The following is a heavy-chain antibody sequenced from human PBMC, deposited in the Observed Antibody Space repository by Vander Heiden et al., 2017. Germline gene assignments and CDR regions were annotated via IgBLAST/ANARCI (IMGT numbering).Heavy chain of an antibody. CDR2: ISSSSSYI. J-gene: IGHJ4*02. CDR1: GFTFSSYS. CDR3: ARGGYFDY. Sequence: EVQLVESGGGLVKPGGSLRLSCAASGFTFSSYSMNWVRQAPGKRLEWVSSISSSSSYIYYADSVKGRFTISRDNAKNSLYLQMNSPRDEDAAVYYCARGGYFDYWGQGTLVTVSS. V-gene: IGHV3-21*01.